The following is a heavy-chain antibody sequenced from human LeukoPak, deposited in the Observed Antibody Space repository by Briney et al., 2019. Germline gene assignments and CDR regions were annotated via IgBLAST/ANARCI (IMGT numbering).Heavy chain of an antibody. CDR1: GFPFSSYS. D-gene: IGHD6-13*01. J-gene: IGHJ4*02. CDR2: IKPDGTTK. Sequence: GSLRLSCAASGFPFSSYSMTWVRQAPGKGLEWVANIKPDGTTKFYVDSVKGRFTISRDNALSSLYLQMNSLRAEDTAIYYCARSIPYGTTWYGRSDYWGQGTLVTVSS. CDR3: ARSIPYGTTWYGRSDY. V-gene: IGHV3-7*03.